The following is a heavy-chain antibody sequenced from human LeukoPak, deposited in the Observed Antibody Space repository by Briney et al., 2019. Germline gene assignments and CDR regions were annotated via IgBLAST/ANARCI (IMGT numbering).Heavy chain of an antibody. CDR3: ASWSSWSTSRGSFDY. CDR1: GHTFTSYD. Sequence: ASVKVSCKASGHTFTSYDINWARQATGQGLEWMGWMNPNSGNTGYAQKFQGRVTMTRNTSISTAYMELSSLRSEDTAVYYCASWSSWSTSRGSFDYWGQGTLVTASS. V-gene: IGHV1-8*01. J-gene: IGHJ4*02. CDR2: MNPNSGNT. D-gene: IGHD2-2*01.